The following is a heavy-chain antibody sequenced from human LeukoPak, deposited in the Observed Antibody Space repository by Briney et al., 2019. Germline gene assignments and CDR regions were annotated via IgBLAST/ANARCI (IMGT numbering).Heavy chain of an antibody. CDR3: AKDRGTIFGVVITYFDY. D-gene: IGHD3-3*01. Sequence: PGGSLRLSCAASGFTFSSYAMSWVRQAPGKGLEWVSAISGSGGSTYYADSVKGRFTISRDNSKNTLYLQMNSLRAEDTAVYYCAKDRGTIFGVVITYFDYWGQGTLVTVSS. CDR2: ISGSGGST. CDR1: GFTFSSYA. J-gene: IGHJ4*02. V-gene: IGHV3-23*01.